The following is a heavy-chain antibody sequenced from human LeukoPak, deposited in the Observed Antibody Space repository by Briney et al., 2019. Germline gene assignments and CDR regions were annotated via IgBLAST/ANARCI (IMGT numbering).Heavy chain of an antibody. V-gene: IGHV1-18*01. D-gene: IGHD3-10*01. J-gene: IGHJ6*03. Sequence: ASVKVSCKASGYTFTSYGISWVRQAPGQGLEWMGWISAYNGNTNYAQKLQGRVTMTTDTSTSTAYMGLRSLRSDDTAVYYCARVGDYYGSGSYPNYYYYMDVWGKGTTVTISS. CDR2: ISAYNGNT. CDR1: GYTFTSYG. CDR3: ARVGDYYGSGSYPNYYYYMDV.